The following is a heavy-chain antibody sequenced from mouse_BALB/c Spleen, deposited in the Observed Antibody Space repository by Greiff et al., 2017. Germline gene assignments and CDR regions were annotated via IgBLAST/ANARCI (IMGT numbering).Heavy chain of an antibody. J-gene: IGHJ4*01. CDR3: ARRYGNYEDYAMDY. CDR1: GFSLTSYG. V-gene: IGHV2-2*02. CDR2: IWSGGST. D-gene: IGHD2-10*02. Sequence: QVQLQQSGPGLVQPSQSLSITCTVSGFSLTSYGVHWVRQSPGKGLEWLAVIWSGGSTDYNAAFISRLSISKDNSKSQVFFKMNSLQANDTAIYYCARRYGNYEDYAMDYWGQGTSVTVSS.